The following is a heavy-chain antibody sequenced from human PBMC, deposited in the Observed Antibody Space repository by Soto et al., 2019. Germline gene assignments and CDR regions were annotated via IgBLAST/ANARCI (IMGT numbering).Heavy chain of an antibody. Sequence: SETLSLTCTVSGGSISSYYWRWMRQPPGKGLECIGYINDSGTTNYNPSLKSRITISIDTSRNQFSLKLSSVTAADTAVYYCARQSGVKAMDVWGQGTTVTVSS. CDR1: GGSISSYY. J-gene: IGHJ6*02. V-gene: IGHV4-59*01. CDR2: INDSGTT. D-gene: IGHD3-10*01. CDR3: ARQSGVKAMDV.